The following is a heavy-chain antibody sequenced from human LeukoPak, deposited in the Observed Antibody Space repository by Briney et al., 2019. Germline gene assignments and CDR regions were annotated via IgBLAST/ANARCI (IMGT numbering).Heavy chain of an antibody. Sequence: GGSLRLSCAASGFTFSSYAMHWVRQAPGKGLEWVAVISYDGSNKYYADSVKGRFTISRDNSKNTLYLQMNSLRAEDTAVYYCARDLGSPVALDYWGQGTLVTVSS. D-gene: IGHD1-26*01. CDR2: ISYDGSNK. V-gene: IGHV3-30*01. CDR3: ARDLGSPVALDY. CDR1: GFTFSSYA. J-gene: IGHJ4*02.